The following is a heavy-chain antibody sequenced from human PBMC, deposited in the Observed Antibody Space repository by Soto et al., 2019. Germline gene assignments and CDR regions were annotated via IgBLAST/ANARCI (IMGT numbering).Heavy chain of an antibody. D-gene: IGHD3-10*01. V-gene: IGHV4-39*01. CDR2: IFYSGNT. CDR3: ARVFGSGSYYFDA. Sequence: PSETLSLTCTVSGYSIGNAAYYWGWIRQPPGKGLECIGIIFYSGNTYYSPSLKSRVTMSVDTSKNQFSLKLNSVRATDTSIYFCARVFGSGSYYFDARGQGTPVTVSS. J-gene: IGHJ4*02. CDR1: GYSIGNAAYY.